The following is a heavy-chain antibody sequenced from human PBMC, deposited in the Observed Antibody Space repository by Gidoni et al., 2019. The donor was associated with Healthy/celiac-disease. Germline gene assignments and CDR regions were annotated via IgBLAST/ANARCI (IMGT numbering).Heavy chain of an antibody. V-gene: IGHV3-21*01. J-gene: IGHJ4*02. CDR3: ARDRIAVAGTNLDY. D-gene: IGHD6-19*01. CDR2: ISSSSSYI. Sequence: EVQLVESGGGLVKPGGSLRLSCAASGFPFSSYSMNWVRQAPGKGLEWVSSISSSSSYIYYADSVKGRFTISRDNAKNSLYLQMNSLRAEDTAVYYCARDRIAVAGTNLDYWGQGTLVTVSS. CDR1: GFPFSSYS.